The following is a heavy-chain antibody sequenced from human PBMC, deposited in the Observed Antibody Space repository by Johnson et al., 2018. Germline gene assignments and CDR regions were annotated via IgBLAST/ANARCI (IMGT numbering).Heavy chain of an antibody. CDR2: IYDSGST. CDR3: ARDRVYDYYYYGMDV. CDR1: GGSISSYY. V-gene: IGHV4-59*01. D-gene: IGHD3-10*01. J-gene: IGHJ6*02. Sequence: QVQLQESGPGLVKXSETLSLXCTVSGGSISSYYWSWIRQSPGKGLEWIGYIYDSGSTNYNPSLKSRVTISEDTSKNQFSLKLSSVTAADTAVYYCARDRVYDYYYYGMDVWGQGTTVTVSS.